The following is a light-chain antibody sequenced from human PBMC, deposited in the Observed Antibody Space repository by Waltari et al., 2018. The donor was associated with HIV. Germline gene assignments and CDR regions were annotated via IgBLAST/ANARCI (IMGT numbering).Light chain of an antibody. V-gene: IGKV1-39*01. CDR3: QPTYSIPRT. Sequence: DLQLTQSPSSLSAFVGARVSITCRARKGINTNLNWYQQIPGKAPKLLIYAASTLQSEVPAKFNGGGSGTDVTLYINSLQPEDSATYDCQPTYSIPRTFGRGTRVEI. CDR2: AAS. CDR1: KGINTN. J-gene: IGKJ4*01.